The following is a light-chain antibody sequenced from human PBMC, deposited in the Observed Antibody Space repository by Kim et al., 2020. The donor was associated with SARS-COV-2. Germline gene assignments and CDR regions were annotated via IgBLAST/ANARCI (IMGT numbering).Light chain of an antibody. Sequence: ASVGDRVTITCRASQSISNWLAWYQQKPGKAPKLLIYDVSTLQSGVPSRFSGSGSRTEFTLTISSLQPDDFATYYCQQYNSYSFTFGGGTKVEIK. CDR3: QQYNSYSFT. CDR2: DVS. V-gene: IGKV1-5*01. J-gene: IGKJ4*01. CDR1: QSISNW.